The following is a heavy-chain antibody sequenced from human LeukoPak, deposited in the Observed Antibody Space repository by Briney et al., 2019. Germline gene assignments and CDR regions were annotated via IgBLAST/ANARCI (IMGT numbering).Heavy chain of an antibody. Sequence: SETLSLTCTFSGGSISSYYWSWIRQPPGRGLEWIAYIYYSGSTNYHPSLKSRVTISVDTSKNQFSLKLRSVTAADTAVYYWARHDFEWLGGGFDIWGQGTMVTVSS. V-gene: IGHV4-59*08. CDR2: IYYSGST. D-gene: IGHD3-3*01. J-gene: IGHJ3*02. CDR3: ARHDFEWLGGGFDI. CDR1: GGSISSYY.